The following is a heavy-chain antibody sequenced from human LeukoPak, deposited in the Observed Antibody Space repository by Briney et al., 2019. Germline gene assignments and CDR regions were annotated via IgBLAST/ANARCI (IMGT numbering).Heavy chain of an antibody. D-gene: IGHD3-10*01. Sequence: SETLSLTCIVSGDSMSRYYWSWIRQPPGKGLEWIGSIYYSGSTYYNPSLKSRVTISVDTSKNQFSLKLNSVTATDTAVYYCARHYGPWGQGTLVTVSS. CDR3: ARHYGP. V-gene: IGHV4-59*08. J-gene: IGHJ4*02. CDR1: GDSMSRYY. CDR2: IYYSGST.